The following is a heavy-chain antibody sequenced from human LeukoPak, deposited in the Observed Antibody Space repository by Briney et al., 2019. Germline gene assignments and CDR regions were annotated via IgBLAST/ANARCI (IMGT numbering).Heavy chain of an antibody. CDR2: ISAFSGNT. CDR3: ARVYQLLGAPGYYYYMDV. J-gene: IGHJ6*03. V-gene: IGHV1-18*04. CDR1: GYTFTGYY. D-gene: IGHD2-2*01. Sequence: ASVKVSCKASGYTFTGYYMHWVRQAPGQGLEWMGWISAFSGNTDYAQRLQGRVTMTTDTSTSTAFMELGSLGYDDTAVYYCARVYQLLGAPGYYYYMDVWGKGTTVTVSS.